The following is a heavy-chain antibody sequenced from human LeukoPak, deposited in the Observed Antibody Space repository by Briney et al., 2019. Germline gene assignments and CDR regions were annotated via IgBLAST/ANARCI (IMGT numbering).Heavy chain of an antibody. CDR1: GFTFSGSA. CDR3: TRHSDIKYSYHGMDV. CDR2: IRSKANSYAT. Sequence: GGSLRLSCAASGFTFSGSAMHWVRQASGKGLEWVGRIRSKANSYATAYAASVKGRFTISRDDSKNTAYLQMNSLKTEDTAVYYCTRHSDIKYSYHGMDVWGQGTTVTVSS. J-gene: IGHJ6*02. D-gene: IGHD2-15*01. V-gene: IGHV3-73*01.